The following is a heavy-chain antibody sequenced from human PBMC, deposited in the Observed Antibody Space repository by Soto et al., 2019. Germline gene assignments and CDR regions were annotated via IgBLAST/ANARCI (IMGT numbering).Heavy chain of an antibody. Sequence: HPGGSLRLSCAASGFAFSAYWMQWVRQSPGQGLVWVSHVNSDGTSTTYADSVKGRFTISRDNAKETLSLHMTSLRADDTAVYYCTQGGPSSGYSLKFWGPGTLVTVSS. CDR1: GFAFSAYW. D-gene: IGHD3-22*01. CDR2: VNSDGTST. J-gene: IGHJ4*02. V-gene: IGHV3-74*01. CDR3: TQGGPSSGYSLKF.